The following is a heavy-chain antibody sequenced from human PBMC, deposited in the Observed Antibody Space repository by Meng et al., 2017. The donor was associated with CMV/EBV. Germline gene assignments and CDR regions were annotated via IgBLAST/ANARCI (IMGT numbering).Heavy chain of an antibody. CDR2: IWYDGSNK. D-gene: IGHD3-10*01. Sequence: GGSLRLSCAASGFTFSSYGMHWVRQAPGKGLEWVAVIWYDGSNKYYADSVKGRFTISRDNSKNTLYLQMNSLRAEDTAVYHCAKNHEYGSGSYLGLDYWGQGTLVTVSS. CDR1: GFTFSSYG. CDR3: AKNHEYGSGSYLGLDY. J-gene: IGHJ4*02. V-gene: IGHV3-33*06.